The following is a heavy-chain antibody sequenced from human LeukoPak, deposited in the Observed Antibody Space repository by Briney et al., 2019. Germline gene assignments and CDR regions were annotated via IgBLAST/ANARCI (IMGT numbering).Heavy chain of an antibody. D-gene: IGHD6-13*01. CDR1: GFTFSSYW. CDR2: IKQDGSEK. V-gene: IGHV3-7*03. J-gene: IGHJ5*02. CDR3: ARGSSSWYGSRLWFDP. Sequence: PGGSLRLSCAASGFTFSSYWMSRVRQAPGKGLEWVANIKQDGSEKYYVDSVKGRFTISRDNAKNSLYLQMNSLGAEDTAVYYCARGSSSWYGSRLWFDPWGQGTLVTVSS.